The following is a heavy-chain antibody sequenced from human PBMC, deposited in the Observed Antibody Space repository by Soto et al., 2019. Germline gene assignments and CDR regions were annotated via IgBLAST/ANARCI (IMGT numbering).Heavy chain of an antibody. CDR3: ARETYYDFWSGYPNPKGGYYFDY. CDR1: GGSISSSSYY. CDR2: IYYSGST. V-gene: IGHV4-39*07. D-gene: IGHD3-3*01. Sequence: SETLSLTCTVSGGSISSSSYYWGWIRQPPGKGLEWIGSIYYSGSTNYNPSLKSRVTISVDTSKNQFSLKLSSVTAADTAVYYCARETYYDFWSGYPNPKGGYYFDYWGQGTLVTVSS. J-gene: IGHJ4*02.